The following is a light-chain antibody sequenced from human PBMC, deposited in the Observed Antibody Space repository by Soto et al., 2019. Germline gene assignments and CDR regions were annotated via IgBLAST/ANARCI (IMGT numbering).Light chain of an antibody. CDR3: QHYNSYSEA. CDR1: QNIFNY. J-gene: IGKJ1*01. Sequence: DIQMTQSPSSLSASVVEIVTITFLASQNIFNYLNWYQQKPGKAPKLLIYKASTLKSGAPSRFSGSGSGTEFTLTISSLQPDDFATYYCQHYNSYSEAFGQGTKVDIK. V-gene: IGKV1-5*03. CDR2: KAS.